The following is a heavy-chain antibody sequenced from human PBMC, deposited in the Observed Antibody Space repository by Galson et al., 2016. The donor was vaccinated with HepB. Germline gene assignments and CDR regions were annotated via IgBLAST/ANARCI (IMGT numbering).Heavy chain of an antibody. J-gene: IGHJ4*02. V-gene: IGHV3-7*01. CDR1: GFTFSNAW. D-gene: IGHD3-10*01. CDR2: IKEDGSVK. Sequence: SLRLSCAASGFTFSNAWMSWVRQAPGKGLEWVANIKEDGSVKYYVDSVKGRFIISRDNAKNALYLQLNSLRAEDTAVYYCARDVNYGIFDRWGQGTLVTVSS. CDR3: ARDVNYGIFDR.